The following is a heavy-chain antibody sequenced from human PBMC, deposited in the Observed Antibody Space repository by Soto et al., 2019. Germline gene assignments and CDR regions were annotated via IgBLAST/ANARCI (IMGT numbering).Heavy chain of an antibody. CDR3: VRASVAATWGYYFDY. CDR1: GFTFSTYT. J-gene: IGHJ4*02. V-gene: IGHV3-30-3*01. Sequence: QVQLVESGGGVVQPGRSLRLSCAASGFTFSTYTLHWVRQAPGKGLEWVAVISYDGNYEYYADSVKGRFTISRDNSKNTLFLQMNSLRADDTAVYYCVRASVAATWGYYFDYWGQGALVTVSS. CDR2: ISYDGNYE. D-gene: IGHD6-19*01.